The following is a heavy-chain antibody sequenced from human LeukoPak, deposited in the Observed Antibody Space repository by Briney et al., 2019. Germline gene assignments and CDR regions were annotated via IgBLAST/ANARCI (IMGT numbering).Heavy chain of an antibody. V-gene: IGHV4-59*01. CDR1: GGSIKNYY. D-gene: IGHD6-19*01. Sequence: SETLSLTCALSGGSIKNYYWSWIRQPLGKGLEWIGYIYYSGSTNYNPSLKSRVTISVDTSKNQFSLKLSSVTAADTAVYYCARVTSSGWYMIDYWGQGTLVTVSS. CDR2: IYYSGST. CDR3: ARVTSSGWYMIDY. J-gene: IGHJ4*02.